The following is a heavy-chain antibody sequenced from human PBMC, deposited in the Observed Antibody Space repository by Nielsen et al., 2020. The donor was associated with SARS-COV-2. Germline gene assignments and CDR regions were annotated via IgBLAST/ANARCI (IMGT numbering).Heavy chain of an antibody. J-gene: IGHJ6*02. Sequence: ASVKVSCKASGYTFVSYGISWVRQAPGQGLEWMGWISAYNRNTKYAQKLQGRVTMTTDTSTSTAYMELRSLRSDDTAVHFCARDEASRGFPSSYYYGMDVWGQGTTVTVSS. CDR1: GYTFVSYG. CDR3: ARDEASRGFPSSYYYGMDV. D-gene: IGHD3-22*01. V-gene: IGHV1-18*01. CDR2: ISAYNRNT.